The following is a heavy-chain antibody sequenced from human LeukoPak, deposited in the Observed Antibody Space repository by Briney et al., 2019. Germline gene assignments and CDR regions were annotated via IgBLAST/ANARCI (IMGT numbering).Heavy chain of an antibody. D-gene: IGHD6-13*01. CDR3: ARTYSSSWYSWYYYYYMDV. J-gene: IGHJ6*03. CDR2: ISYDGSNK. Sequence: GRSLRLSCAASGFTFSSYAMHWVRQAPGKGLEWVAAISYDGSNKYYADSVKGRFTISRDNSKNTLYLQMNSLRAEDTAVYYCARTYSSSWYSWYYYYYMDVWGKGTTVTVSS. V-gene: IGHV3-30*14. CDR1: GFTFSSYA.